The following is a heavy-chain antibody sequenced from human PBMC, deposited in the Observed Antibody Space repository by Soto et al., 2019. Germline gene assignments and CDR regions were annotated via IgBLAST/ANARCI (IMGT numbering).Heavy chain of an antibody. V-gene: IGHV2-5*02. J-gene: IGHJ4*02. CDR3: AHLVVAASEYYFYY. CDR1: GFSLSSTRMA. D-gene: IGHD2-15*01. CDR2: IYWDDDK. Sequence: QITLKESGPTLVKPTQTLTLTCTFSGFSLSSTRMAVGWIRQPPGKALEWLALIYWDDDKRYSPFLKSRLTLXTXTXXNQVVPTMSPMYPVDTARYYCAHLVVAASEYYFYYWGQGTLVTVSS.